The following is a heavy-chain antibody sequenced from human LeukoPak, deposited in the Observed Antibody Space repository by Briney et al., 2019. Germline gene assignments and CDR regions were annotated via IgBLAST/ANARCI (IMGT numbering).Heavy chain of an antibody. CDR2: FGGTGGDI. Sequence: GGALRLSCAASGFPFSSYAMTWVRQAPGKGLEWVSAFGGTGGDINYADSVKGRFTISRDNSKGILYLQMNSLRAEDTAVYYCARDILRWAFDYWGQGILVTVSS. J-gene: IGHJ4*02. V-gene: IGHV3-23*01. CDR3: ARDILRWAFDY. CDR1: GFPFSSYA. D-gene: IGHD4-23*01.